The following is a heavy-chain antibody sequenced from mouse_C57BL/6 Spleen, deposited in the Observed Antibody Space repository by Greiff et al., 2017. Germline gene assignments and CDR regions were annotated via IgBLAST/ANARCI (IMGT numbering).Heavy chain of an antibody. CDR2: IHPNSGST. Sequence: QVQLQQSGAELVKPGASVKLSCKASGYTFTSYWMHWVKQRPGQGLEWIGMIHPNSGSTNYNEKFKSKATLTVDKSSSTAYMQLSSLTSEDSAVYYCARDTTVVAENAMDYWGQGTSVTVSS. V-gene: IGHV1-64*01. J-gene: IGHJ4*01. D-gene: IGHD1-1*01. CDR3: ARDTTVVAENAMDY. CDR1: GYTFTSYW.